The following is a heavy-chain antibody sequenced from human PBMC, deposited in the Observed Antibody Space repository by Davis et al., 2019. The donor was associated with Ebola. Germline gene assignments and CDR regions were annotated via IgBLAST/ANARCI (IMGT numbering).Heavy chain of an antibody. V-gene: IGHV2-26*01. D-gene: IGHD3-3*01. CDR2: IFSNDEK. CDR3: ARSYDFWSGYYTHDY. J-gene: IGHJ4*02. Sequence: ETLSLTCTVSGGSISSYYWSWIRQPPGKGLEWLAHIFSNDEKSYSTSLKSRLTISKDTSKTQVVLTMTNMDPVDTATYYCARSYDFWSGYYTHDYWGQGTLVTVSS. CDR1: GGSISSYYW.